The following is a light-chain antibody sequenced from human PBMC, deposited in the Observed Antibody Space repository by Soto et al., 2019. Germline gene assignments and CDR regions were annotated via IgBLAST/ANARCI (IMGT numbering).Light chain of an antibody. J-gene: IGKJ4*01. V-gene: IGKV3-11*01. CDR2: DAS. CDR1: QSVNIY. Sequence: EIVLTQSPATLSLSPGERATLSCRASQSVNIYLAWYQQKPGQAPRLLIYDASNRATRIPARFSGSGSGTDFTLTISSLEPEDIAVYYCQQRSNWRVTFGGGTKVDIK. CDR3: QQRSNWRVT.